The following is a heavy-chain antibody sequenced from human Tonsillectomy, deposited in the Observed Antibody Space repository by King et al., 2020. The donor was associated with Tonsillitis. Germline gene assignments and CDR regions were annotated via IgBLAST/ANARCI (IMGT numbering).Heavy chain of an antibody. CDR3: TRSQAGSNWFDP. CDR1: GFSLSTDEMR. Sequence: VTLKESGPALVKPTQTLTLTCTFSGFSLSTDEMRVSWVRQPPGKALEWLARIDWDDEKFYSKSLKTRPTISRDTSKNQVVLRMTNMDPGDTATYYCTRSQAGSNWFDPWGRGTLVTVSS. V-gene: IGHV2-70*04. CDR2: IDWDDEK. J-gene: IGHJ5*02.